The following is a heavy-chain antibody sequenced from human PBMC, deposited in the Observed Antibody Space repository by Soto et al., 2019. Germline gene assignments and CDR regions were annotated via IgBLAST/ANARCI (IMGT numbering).Heavy chain of an antibody. CDR1: GTTFSTHG. CDR2: FVPMFSSS. V-gene: IGHV1-69*01. D-gene: IGHD1-26*01. J-gene: IGHJ4*02. Sequence: QVQLVQSGAEVRKPGSSVNVSCKASGTTFSTHGIHWVRQAPGQGLEWMGGFVPMFSSSNYAQKFQGRLTIVADESTNSVSMELNSLRVDDSAIYYCARTGGTYYFDHWGQGTLVTVSS. CDR3: ARTGGTYYFDH.